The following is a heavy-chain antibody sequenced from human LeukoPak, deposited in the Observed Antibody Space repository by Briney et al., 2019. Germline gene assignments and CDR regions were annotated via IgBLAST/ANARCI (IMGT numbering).Heavy chain of an antibody. CDR1: GFTFSSYE. CDR3: ATADYYDSSGYSYYFDY. Sequence: GGSLRLSCAASGFTFSSYEMNWVRQAPGKGLEWVSYISSSGSTIYYADSVKGRFTISRDNAKNSLYLQMNSLRAEDTAVYYCATADYYDSSGYSYYFDYWGQGTLVTVSS. V-gene: IGHV3-48*03. J-gene: IGHJ4*02. D-gene: IGHD3-22*01. CDR2: ISSSGSTI.